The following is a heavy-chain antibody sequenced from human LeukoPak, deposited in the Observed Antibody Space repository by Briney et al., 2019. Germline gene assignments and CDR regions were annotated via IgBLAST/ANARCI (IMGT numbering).Heavy chain of an antibody. CDR3: AREREQWVNSHRYGVDV. D-gene: IGHD6-19*01. J-gene: IGHJ6*02. Sequence: GGSLRLSCAASGFTFSFYWMSWVRQAPGKGLEWVANINQDGSEKDYVDSVKGRFTISRDNAENSLYLQMNSLRVDDTAVYYCAREREQWVNSHRYGVDVWGQGTTVIVSS. CDR1: GFTFSFYW. CDR2: INQDGSEK. V-gene: IGHV3-7*01.